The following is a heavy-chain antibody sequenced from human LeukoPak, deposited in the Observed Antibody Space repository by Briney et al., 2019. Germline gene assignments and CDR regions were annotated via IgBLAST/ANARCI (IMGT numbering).Heavy chain of an antibody. CDR1: GFTFSSYS. V-gene: IGHV3-66*01. J-gene: IGHJ4*02. CDR3: ARVRGYFDY. D-gene: IGHD3-10*01. Sequence: PGGSLRLSCAASGFTFSSYSMNWVRQAPGKGLEWVSVIYSIGTTFYADSVKGRFTISRDKSKNTLYLQMNSLRAEDTAVYYCARVRGYFDYWGQGTLVTVSS. CDR2: IYSIGTT.